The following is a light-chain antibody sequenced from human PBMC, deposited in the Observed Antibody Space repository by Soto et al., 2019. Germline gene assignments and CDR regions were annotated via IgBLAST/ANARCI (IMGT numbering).Light chain of an antibody. Sequence: QSALTQPRSVSRSPGQSVTISCTGTISDVAGYNYVSWYQHHPGKAPKLLISDVTKRPSWVPDRFSGSKSGSTASLTISELQAKDEADYYCSSYAGSNNLVFGGGTKVTVL. CDR2: DVT. J-gene: IGLJ2*01. CDR3: SSYAGSNNLV. V-gene: IGLV2-11*01. CDR1: ISDVAGYNY.